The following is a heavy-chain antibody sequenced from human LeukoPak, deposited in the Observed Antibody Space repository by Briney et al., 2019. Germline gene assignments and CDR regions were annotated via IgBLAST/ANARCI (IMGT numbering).Heavy chain of an antibody. CDR3: ARDRGDGYNWDGFDI. J-gene: IGHJ3*02. CDR1: GGSFSGYY. Sequence: SETLSLTCAVYGGSFSGYYWSWIRQPPGRGLEWIGEINHSGSTNYNPSLKSRVTISVDTSKNQFSLNLSSVTAADTAVYFCARDRGDGYNWDGFDIWGQGTLVTVSS. CDR2: INHSGST. V-gene: IGHV4-34*01. D-gene: IGHD5-24*01.